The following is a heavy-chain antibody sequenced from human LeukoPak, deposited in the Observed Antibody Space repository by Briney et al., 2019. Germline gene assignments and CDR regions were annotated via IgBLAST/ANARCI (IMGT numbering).Heavy chain of an antibody. Sequence: GGSLRLSCAASGFTFSSYWMSWVRQAPGKGLEWVGFIRSKAYGGTTEYAASVKGRFTISRDDSKSIAYLQMNSLKTEDTAVYYCTREQQLDVWGKGTTVTVSS. V-gene: IGHV3-49*04. D-gene: IGHD6-13*01. CDR2: IRSKAYGGTT. CDR1: GFTFSSYW. J-gene: IGHJ6*04. CDR3: TREQQLDV.